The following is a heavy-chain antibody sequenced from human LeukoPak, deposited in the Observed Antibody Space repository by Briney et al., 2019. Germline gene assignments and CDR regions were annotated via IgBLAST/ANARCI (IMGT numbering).Heavy chain of an antibody. Sequence: GESLKIPCKGSGYSFTSYWIAWVPQMPGKGLEWMGIIYPGDSETKYSPSFEGQVTISADKSISTVYLQWSSLKASDTAMYYCARQQYYGTGSPDDYWGQGTLVTVSS. J-gene: IGHJ4*02. V-gene: IGHV5-51*01. CDR3: ARQQYYGTGSPDDY. CDR2: IYPGDSET. CDR1: GYSFTSYW. D-gene: IGHD3-10*01.